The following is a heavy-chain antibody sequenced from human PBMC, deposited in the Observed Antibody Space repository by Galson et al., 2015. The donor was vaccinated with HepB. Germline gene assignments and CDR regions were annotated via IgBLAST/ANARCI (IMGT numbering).Heavy chain of an antibody. J-gene: IGHJ4*02. V-gene: IGHV3-11*01. D-gene: IGHD6-19*01. CDR2: IDSSGDAI. CDR3: AGSTGWYRVLDY. CDR1: GLRFSYYY. Sequence: SLRLSCAASGLRFSYYYMTWIRQAPGKGLEWISYIDSSGDAIYYADSVKGRFAISRGNAENSLYLQMNSLRAEDTAVYYCAGSTGWYRVLDYWGRGTLVTVSS.